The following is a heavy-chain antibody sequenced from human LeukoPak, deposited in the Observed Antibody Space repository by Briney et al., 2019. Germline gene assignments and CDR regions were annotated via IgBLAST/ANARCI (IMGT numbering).Heavy chain of an antibody. D-gene: IGHD6-13*01. CDR2: TNAGNGNT. CDR3: ARDRYSRSPLRGLDI. J-gene: IGHJ3*02. V-gene: IGHV1-3*01. CDR1: GYPFTSYA. Sequence: GASVKVSCKAAGYPFTSYAMHWVRQAPGQRLEWMGRTNAGNGNTKYSQKFQGRVTITRDASASTAYMELSSLRSEDTAVYYCARDRYSRSPLRGLDIWGPGTMVTVSS.